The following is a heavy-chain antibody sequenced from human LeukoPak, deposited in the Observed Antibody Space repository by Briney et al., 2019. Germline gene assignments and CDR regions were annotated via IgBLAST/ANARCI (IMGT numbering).Heavy chain of an antibody. J-gene: IGHJ4*02. D-gene: IGHD5-18*01. V-gene: IGHV3-33*01. Sequence: TGGSLRLSCAASGFTFSSYGMHWVRQAPGKGLEWVAVIWYDGSNKYYADSVKGRFTISRDNSKNTLYLQMNSLRAEDTAVYYCATTLYYSYGYTDYWGQGTLVTVSS. CDR3: ATTLYYSYGYTDY. CDR1: GFTFSSYG. CDR2: IWYDGSNK.